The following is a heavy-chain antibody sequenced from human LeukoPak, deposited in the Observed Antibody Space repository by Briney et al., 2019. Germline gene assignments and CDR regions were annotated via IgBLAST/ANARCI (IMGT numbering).Heavy chain of an antibody. Sequence: GRSLRLSCAASGFTFDDYAMHWVRQAPGKGLEWVSGISWNNGSIGYADSVKGRFTISRDNAKNSLYLQMNSLRAEDMALYYCAKDSGIAAVGLDYWGQGTLVTVSS. J-gene: IGHJ4*02. V-gene: IGHV3-9*03. CDR3: AKDSGIAAVGLDY. D-gene: IGHD6-13*01. CDR1: GFTFDDYA. CDR2: ISWNNGSI.